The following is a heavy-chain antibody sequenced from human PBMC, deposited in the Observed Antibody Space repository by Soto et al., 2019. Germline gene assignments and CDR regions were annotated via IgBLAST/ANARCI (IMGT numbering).Heavy chain of an antibody. J-gene: IGHJ6*02. V-gene: IGHV3-33*01. CDR3: ASDLVGASDSYGLDV. CDR2: IWHDGNNK. Sequence: QVQLVESVGGVVQPGRSLRLSCAASGFTFSNYGMHWVRQAPGKGLEWVAIIWHDGNNKYYADSVRGRFIISGDNSKNRLYLQMNSLRAEDTAVYYCASDLVGASDSYGLDVWGQGTPVTVSS. D-gene: IGHD1-26*01. CDR1: GFTFSNYG.